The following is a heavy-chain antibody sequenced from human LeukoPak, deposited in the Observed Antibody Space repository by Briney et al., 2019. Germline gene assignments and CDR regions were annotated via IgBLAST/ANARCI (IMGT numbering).Heavy chain of an antibody. CDR2: IYHSGTT. CDR3: ARCGSVSCYGGFDS. D-gene: IGHD2-2*01. J-gene: IGHJ4*02. Sequence: PSETLSLTCTVSGGSISGYYWSWIRQPPGKGLEWIGYIYHSGTTKYNPSLKSRVTISVDTSKNQVSLRMTSVTAADMAMYYCARCGSVSCYGGFDSWSQGTLVTVSS. V-gene: IGHV4-59*12. CDR1: GGSISGYY.